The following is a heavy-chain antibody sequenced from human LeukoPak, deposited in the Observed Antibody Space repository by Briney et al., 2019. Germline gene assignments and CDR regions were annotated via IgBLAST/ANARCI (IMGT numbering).Heavy chain of an antibody. Sequence: PGGPLRLSCAASGFTFSSYWMSWVRQAPGKGLEWVSGIIPSGSTTYYADSVRGRFTISRDNSKNTVYLQINSLRDEDTAVYYCARDRGWIQFEDWGQGSLVTVSS. CDR1: GFTFSSYW. V-gene: IGHV3-23*01. CDR2: IIPSGSTT. D-gene: IGHD5-24*01. CDR3: ARDRGWIQFED. J-gene: IGHJ4*02.